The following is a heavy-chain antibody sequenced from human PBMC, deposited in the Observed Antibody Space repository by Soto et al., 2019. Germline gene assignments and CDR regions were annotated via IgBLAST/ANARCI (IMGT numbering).Heavy chain of an antibody. D-gene: IGHD2-21*02. CDR3: ARAVTVVTPDRDYYYGMDV. CDR2: IYSGGST. CDR1: GFTFSDYW. Sequence: PGGSLRLSCAGSGFTFSDYWMSWVRQAPGKGLEWVSVIYSGGSTYYADSVKGRFTISRDNSKNTLYLQMNSLRAEDTAVYYCARAVTVVTPDRDYYYGMDVWGQGTTVTVSS. J-gene: IGHJ6*02. V-gene: IGHV3-53*01.